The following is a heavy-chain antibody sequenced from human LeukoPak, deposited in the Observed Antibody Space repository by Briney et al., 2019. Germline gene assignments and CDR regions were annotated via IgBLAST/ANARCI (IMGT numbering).Heavy chain of an antibody. D-gene: IGHD3-10*01. Sequence: GASVKVSCKASGYTFTTYDINWVRQATGQGLEWMGWMNPNNGDTGYAQKFQGRVTMTRNTSISTAYMELSSLRSEDTAVYYCARGREVMVRGVEGDYWGQGTLVTVSS. CDR2: MNPNNGDT. J-gene: IGHJ4*02. V-gene: IGHV1-8*01. CDR1: GYTFTTYD. CDR3: ARGREVMVRGVEGDY.